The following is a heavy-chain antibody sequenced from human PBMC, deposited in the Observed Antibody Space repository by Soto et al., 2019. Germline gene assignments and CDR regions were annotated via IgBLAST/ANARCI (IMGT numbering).Heavy chain of an antibody. J-gene: IGHJ6*02. Sequence: GGSLRLSCAASGFSFSSYSMNWVRQAPGKGLEWVSYISSSSSTIYYADTVKGRFTISRDNAKNSLYLQMNSLRAEDTASYYCARVGYYYDSSGYFYYYYGMDVWGQGT. CDR2: ISSSSSTI. CDR3: ARVGYYYDSSGYFYYYYGMDV. V-gene: IGHV3-48*01. D-gene: IGHD3-22*01. CDR1: GFSFSSYS.